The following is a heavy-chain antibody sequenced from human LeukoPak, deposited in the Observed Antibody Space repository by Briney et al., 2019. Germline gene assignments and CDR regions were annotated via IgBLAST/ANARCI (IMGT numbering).Heavy chain of an antibody. CDR3: AKVRSSWYLYYFDY. J-gene: IGHJ4*02. Sequence: PGGSLRLSCAASGFTGSSNYMSWVRQAPGKGLEWVSVIYSGGSTYYADSVKGRFTVSRDNSKNTLYLQMNSLRAEDTAVYYCAKVRSSWYLYYFDYWGQGTLVTVSS. CDR2: IYSGGST. V-gene: IGHV3-53*01. CDR1: GFTGSSNY. D-gene: IGHD6-13*01.